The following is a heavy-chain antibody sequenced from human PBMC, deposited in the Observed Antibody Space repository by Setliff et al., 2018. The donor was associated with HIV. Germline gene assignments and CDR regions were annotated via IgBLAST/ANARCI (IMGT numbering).Heavy chain of an antibody. CDR3: ARGDGYRSNDAYYDTGMDV. D-gene: IGHD5-12*01. CDR1: GYPIDSGFY. J-gene: IGHJ6*02. CDR2: SYHTGSK. Sequence: SETLSLTCAVYGYPIDSGFYWGWIRQTPGKGLEWIASSYHTGSKYYNPSLKRRVTISVDTSKNQFSLKLTSVTAADTAVYFCARGDGYRSNDAYYDTGMDVWGQGITVTVSS. V-gene: IGHV4-38-2*01.